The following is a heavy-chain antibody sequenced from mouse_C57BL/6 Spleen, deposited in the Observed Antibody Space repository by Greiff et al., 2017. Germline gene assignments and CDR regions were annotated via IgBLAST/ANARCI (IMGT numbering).Heavy chain of an antibody. CDR2: IDPSDSYT. CDR3: ARRGYGNLYFDY. D-gene: IGHD2-1*01. Sequence: VQLQQSGAELVMPGASVKLSCKASGYTFTSYWMHWVKQRPGQGLEWIGEIDPSDSYTNYNQKFKGKSTLTVDKSSSTAYMQLSSLTSEDSAVYYCARRGYGNLYFDYWGQGTTLTVSS. V-gene: IGHV1-69*01. CDR1: GYTFTSYW. J-gene: IGHJ2*01.